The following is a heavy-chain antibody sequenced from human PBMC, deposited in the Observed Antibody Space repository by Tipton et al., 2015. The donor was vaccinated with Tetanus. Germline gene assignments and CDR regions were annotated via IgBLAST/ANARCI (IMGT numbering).Heavy chain of an antibody. CDR3: ARHGSRGVRLNWSDS. J-gene: IGHJ5*01. V-gene: IGHV5-51*01. CDR1: GYRFSSYW. CDR2: IFPADSDT. Sequence: QLVQSGAEVKKPGESLKISCKGSGYRFSSYWIGWVRQMPGRDLEWMGIIFPADSDTKYSPSFQGQVTFSADTSISTAYLQWSSRKPSDTAICFCARHGSRGVRLNWSDSWGQGTPVTVSS. D-gene: IGHD1-26*01.